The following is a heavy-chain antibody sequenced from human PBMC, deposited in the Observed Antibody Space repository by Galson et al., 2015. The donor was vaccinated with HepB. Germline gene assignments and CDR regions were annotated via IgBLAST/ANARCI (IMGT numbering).Heavy chain of an antibody. CDR1: GFTFSHAW. V-gene: IGHV3-15*07. CDR2: IKSKTDGGTT. J-gene: IGHJ3*02. D-gene: IGHD1-26*01. CDR3: TTANYKWDRGAVDS. Sequence: SLRLSCAASGFTFSHAWLHWVRHAPGNGLEWVGRIKSKTDGGTTQNAAPVKGRFTILRDDSNNTLHLQMDSLKTEDNAVYYCTTANYKWDRGAVDSWGQGTRVTVSS.